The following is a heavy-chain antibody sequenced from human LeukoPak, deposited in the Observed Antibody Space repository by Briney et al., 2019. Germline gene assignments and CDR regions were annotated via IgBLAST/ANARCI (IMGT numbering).Heavy chain of an antibody. CDR3: AKDLGSVVTPPSLDY. Sequence: GGSLRLSCAASGFSFSNYYMNWVRQAPGKGLEWVANIKPDGGEEHYVDSVKGRFTISRDNSKNTLYLQMNSLRAEDTAVYYCAKDLGSVVTPPSLDYWGQGTLVTVSS. CDR2: IKPDGGEE. V-gene: IGHV3-7*03. CDR1: GFSFSNYY. D-gene: IGHD4-23*01. J-gene: IGHJ4*02.